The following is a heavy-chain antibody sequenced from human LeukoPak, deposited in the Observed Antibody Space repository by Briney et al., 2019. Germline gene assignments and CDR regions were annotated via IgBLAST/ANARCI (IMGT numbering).Heavy chain of an antibody. J-gene: IGHJ5*02. D-gene: IGHD5-12*01. V-gene: IGHV3-7*03. Sequence: GGSLRLSCAASGFTFSTYWMSWVRQAPGKGLEWVANIKEDGSEKYYVDSVKGRFTISRNNAKNSLNLQMTSLRAEDTAIYYCAKVNSAWLIQRDYFDPWGQGTLVTVSS. CDR1: GFTFSTYW. CDR2: IKEDGSEK. CDR3: AKVNSAWLIQRDYFDP.